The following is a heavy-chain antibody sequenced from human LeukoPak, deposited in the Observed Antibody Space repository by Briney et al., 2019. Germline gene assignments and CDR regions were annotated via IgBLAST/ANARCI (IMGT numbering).Heavy chain of an antibody. D-gene: IGHD6-13*01. V-gene: IGHV4-39*02. CDR2: IYYSGRT. CDR1: AGSISSSNYD. Sequence: SETLSLTCTVSAGSISSSNYDWGWIRQPPGKGLEWIGSIYYSGRTYYNPSLKSRVTISVNTSKKQFSLKLSSVTAADTAVYYCARDLYSSRTNDAFVIWGQGTMVTVSS. CDR3: ARDLYSSRTNDAFVI. J-gene: IGHJ3*02.